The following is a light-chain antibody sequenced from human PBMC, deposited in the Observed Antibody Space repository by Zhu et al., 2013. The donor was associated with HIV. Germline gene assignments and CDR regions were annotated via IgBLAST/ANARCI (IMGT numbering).Light chain of an antibody. V-gene: IGKV4-1*01. CDR1: PSASTSY. CDR2: WAS. J-gene: IGKJ3*01. Sequence: EIVMTQSPGTLSLSPGESATLSCRASPSASTSYFAWYQQKPGQPPKLLIYWASTRESGVPDRFSGSGSGTDFTLTISSLQAEDVAVYYCQQYYSTLFTFGPGTKVDIK. CDR3: QQYYSTLFT.